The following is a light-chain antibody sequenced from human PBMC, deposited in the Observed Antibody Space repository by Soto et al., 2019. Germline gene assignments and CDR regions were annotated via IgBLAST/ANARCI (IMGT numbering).Light chain of an antibody. CDR2: RNN. J-gene: IGLJ2*01. Sequence: QSVLTQPPSASGTPGQRVTISCSGSSSNIGSNYVFWYQHLPGTAPKLLMYRNNQRPSGVPDRFSGSKSGTSASLAISGPPSEDETDYYCAAWDDSLSGVVFGGGTKVTVL. V-gene: IGLV1-47*01. CDR3: AAWDDSLSGVV. CDR1: SSNIGSNY.